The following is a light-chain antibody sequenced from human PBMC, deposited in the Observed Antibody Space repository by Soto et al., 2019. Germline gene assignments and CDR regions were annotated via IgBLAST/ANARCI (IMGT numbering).Light chain of an antibody. Sequence: QSALTQPASVSGSPGQSITISCTGTSGDIGVYNIVSWYQHHPGKAPKLMLYDVNIRPSGVSNRFSGSKSGNTASLTISGLQAEDEADYYCTSWTTSTTMIFGGGTKLTVL. CDR2: DVN. J-gene: IGLJ2*01. CDR3: TSWTTSTTMI. CDR1: SGDIGVYNI. V-gene: IGLV2-14*03.